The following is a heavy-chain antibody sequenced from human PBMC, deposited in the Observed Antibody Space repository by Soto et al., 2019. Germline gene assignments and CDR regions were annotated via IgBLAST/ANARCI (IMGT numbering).Heavy chain of an antibody. J-gene: IGHJ3*01. CDR1: GFTFNNYG. CDR2: ISNDGSDK. Sequence: QVQLVESGGGVVQPGRSLRLSCAASGFTFNNYGIHWVRQAPGKGLEWVAAISNDGSDKYYGDSVKGRLAISRDNSRNTVYLQMNSLRTDDTAMYYCAKDKALAASQGIDWGQGTMVAVSS. V-gene: IGHV3-30*18. CDR3: AKDKALAASQGID. D-gene: IGHD3-10*01.